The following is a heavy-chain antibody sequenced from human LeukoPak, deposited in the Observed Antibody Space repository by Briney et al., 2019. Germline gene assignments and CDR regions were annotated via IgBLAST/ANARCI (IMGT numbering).Heavy chain of an antibody. D-gene: IGHD3-9*01. Sequence: GGSLRLSCAGSGFTFSTYNMNWVRQAPGKGLEWVSSISSSSSYIYYADSVKGRFTISRDNAKNSLYLQMNSLRAEDTAVYYCASGYFDWLDDYWGQGTLVTVSS. J-gene: IGHJ4*02. V-gene: IGHV3-21*01. CDR3: ASGYFDWLDDY. CDR2: ISSSSSYI. CDR1: GFTFSTYN.